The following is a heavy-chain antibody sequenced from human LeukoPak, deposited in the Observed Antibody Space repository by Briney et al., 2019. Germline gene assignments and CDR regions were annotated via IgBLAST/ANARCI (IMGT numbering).Heavy chain of an antibody. D-gene: IGHD2-15*01. V-gene: IGHV1-18*01. Sequence: ASVTVSCKASGYTFTSYGISWVRQAPGQGLEWMGWISAYNGNTNYAQKLQGRVTTTTDTSTSTAYMELRSLRSDDTAVYYCARGYCSGGSCYSGGNWFDPWGQGTLVTVSS. CDR1: GYTFTSYG. CDR3: ARGYCSGGSCYSGGNWFDP. CDR2: ISAYNGNT. J-gene: IGHJ5*02.